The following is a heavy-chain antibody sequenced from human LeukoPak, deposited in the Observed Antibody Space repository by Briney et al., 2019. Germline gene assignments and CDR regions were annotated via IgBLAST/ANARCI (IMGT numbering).Heavy chain of an antibody. Sequence: ASVKVSCKASGYTFTSYGISWVRQAPGQGLEWMGWISAYNGNTNYAQKLQGRVTMTTDTSTSTAYMELRSLRSDDTAVYYCARIASIAVAGTTRDYWGQGTLVTVSS. J-gene: IGHJ4*02. CDR3: ARIASIAVAGTTRDY. D-gene: IGHD6-19*01. V-gene: IGHV1-18*01. CDR2: ISAYNGNT. CDR1: GYTFTSYG.